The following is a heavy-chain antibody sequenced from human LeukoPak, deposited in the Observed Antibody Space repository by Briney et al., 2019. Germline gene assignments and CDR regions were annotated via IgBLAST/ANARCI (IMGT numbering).Heavy chain of an antibody. V-gene: IGHV4-38-2*02. CDR1: GYSISSGYY. Sequence: PSETLSLTCTVSGYSISSGYYWGWIRQPPGKGLEWIGSIYHSGSTYYNPSLKSRVTISVDTSKNQFSLKLSSVTAADTAVYYCARDSDSSGWYIDYWGQGTLVTVSS. CDR2: IYHSGST. J-gene: IGHJ4*02. D-gene: IGHD6-19*01. CDR3: ARDSDSSGWYIDY.